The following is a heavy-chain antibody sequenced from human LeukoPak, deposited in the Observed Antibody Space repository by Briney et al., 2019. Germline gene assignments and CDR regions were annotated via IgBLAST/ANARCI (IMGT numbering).Heavy chain of an antibody. D-gene: IGHD1-26*01. CDR2: ISSSSSYI. CDR3: ARDPRVGATASFDY. V-gene: IGHV3-21*01. J-gene: IGHJ4*02. Sequence: MSGGSLRLSCAASGFTFSSYSMNWVRQAPGKRLEWVSSISSSSSYIYYADSVKGRFTISRDNAKNSLYLQMNSLRAEDTAVYYCARDPRVGATASFDYWGQGTLVTVSS. CDR1: GFTFSSYS.